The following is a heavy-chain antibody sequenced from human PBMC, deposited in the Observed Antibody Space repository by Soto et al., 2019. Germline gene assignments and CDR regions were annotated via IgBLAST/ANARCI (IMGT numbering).Heavy chain of an antibody. CDR2: IIPIFGTA. V-gene: IGHV1-69*13. J-gene: IGHJ4*02. CDR3: ASPGVLWFGELLYYY. Sequence: SVKVSCKASGGTFSSYAISWVRQAPGQGLEWMGGIIPIFGTANYAQKFQGRVTITADESTSTAYMELSSLRSEDTAVYYCASPGVLWFGELLYYYWGQGTLVTVSS. CDR1: GGTFSSYA. D-gene: IGHD3-10*01.